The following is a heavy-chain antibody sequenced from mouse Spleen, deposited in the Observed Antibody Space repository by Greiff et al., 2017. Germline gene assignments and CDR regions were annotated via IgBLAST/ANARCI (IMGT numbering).Heavy chain of an antibody. D-gene: IGHD2-4*01. CDR1: GFTFSSYA. V-gene: IGHV5-4*03. Sequence: DVRLVESGGGLVKPGGSLKLSCAASGFTFSSYAMSWVRQTPEKRLEWVATISDGGSYTYYPDNVKGRFTISRDNAKNNLYLQMSHLKSEDTAMYYCARGSYYDYDSFAYWGQGTLVTVSA. CDR3: ARGSYYDYDSFAY. J-gene: IGHJ3*01. CDR2: ISDGGSYT.